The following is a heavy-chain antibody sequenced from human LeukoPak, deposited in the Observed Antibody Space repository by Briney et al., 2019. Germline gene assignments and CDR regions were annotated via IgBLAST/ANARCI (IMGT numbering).Heavy chain of an antibody. Sequence: ASVKVSCKASGYNFTGYYMHWVRQAPGQGLEWMGWIKPNSGGTNHAQKFQGRVTMTRDTSISTAYMELSRLRSDDTAVYYCARDSSGYYFHDYWGQGILVTVSS. J-gene: IGHJ4*02. V-gene: IGHV1-2*02. CDR3: ARDSSGYYFHDY. D-gene: IGHD3-22*01. CDR2: IKPNSGGT. CDR1: GYNFTGYY.